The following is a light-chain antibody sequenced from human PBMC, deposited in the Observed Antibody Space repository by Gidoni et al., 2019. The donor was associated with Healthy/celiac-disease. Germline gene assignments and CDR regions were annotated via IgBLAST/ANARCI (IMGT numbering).Light chain of an antibody. J-gene: IGKJ4*01. CDR1: QSISSY. CDR3: QQSYSTPPT. V-gene: IGKV1-39*01. CDR2: AAS. Sequence: DIQTTQSPSSLSASVGDRVTITCRASQSISSYLNWYQQKPGKAPKLLIYAASSLQSGVPSRFSGSGSGTDFTLTISSLQPEDFATYYCQQSYSTPPTFGGGTKLEIK.